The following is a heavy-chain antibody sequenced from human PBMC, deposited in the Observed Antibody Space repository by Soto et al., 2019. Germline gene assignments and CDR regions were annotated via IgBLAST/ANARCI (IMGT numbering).Heavy chain of an antibody. Sequence: QVQLVQSGAEVKKPGASVKVSCKASGYTFTSYGISWVRQAPGQGLEWMGWISAYNGNTNYAQKLQGRVTMTTSTSTITAYMELTRFRSDATAGYYFARVELRWFGELLPRGWFDPWGQGTLVTVSS. CDR3: ARVELRWFGELLPRGWFDP. CDR1: GYTFTSYG. CDR2: ISAYNGNT. V-gene: IGHV1-18*01. D-gene: IGHD3-10*01. J-gene: IGHJ5*02.